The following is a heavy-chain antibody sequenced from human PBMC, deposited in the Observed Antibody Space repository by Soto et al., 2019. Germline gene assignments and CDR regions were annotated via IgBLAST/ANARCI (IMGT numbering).Heavy chain of an antibody. J-gene: IGHJ3*02. V-gene: IGHV4-31*03. CDR3: ARVATVVTPLRLAFDI. D-gene: IGHD4-17*01. Sequence: PSETLSLTCTVSGGSISSGGYYWGWIRQHPGKGLEWIGYIYYSGSTYYNPSLKSRVTISVDTSKNQFSLKLSSVTAADTAVYYCARVATVVTPLRLAFDIWGQGTMVTVSS. CDR1: GGSISSGGYY. CDR2: IYYSGST.